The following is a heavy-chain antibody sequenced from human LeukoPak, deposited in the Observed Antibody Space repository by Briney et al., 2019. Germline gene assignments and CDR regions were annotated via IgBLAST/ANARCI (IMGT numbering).Heavy chain of an antibody. J-gene: IGHJ4*02. V-gene: IGHV3-23*02. Sequence: GGSLRLSCAASGFTFSSYAMSWVRQAPGKGLEWVSTIGATDNSKYYRDSVKGRFTISRDNFKNTLYLQMNSLRGEDTAVYYCAKETIGDFDYWGQGSLVTVSS. CDR3: AKETIGDFDY. CDR1: GFTFSSYA. CDR2: IGATDNSK. D-gene: IGHD3-16*01.